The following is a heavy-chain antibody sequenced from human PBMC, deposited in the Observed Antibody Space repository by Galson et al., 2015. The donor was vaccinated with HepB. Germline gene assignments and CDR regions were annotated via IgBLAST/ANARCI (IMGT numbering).Heavy chain of an antibody. J-gene: IGHJ3*02. V-gene: IGHV3-33*01. Sequence: SLRLSCAASGFTFSQYGIHWVRQAPGKRLEWVALIWYDGNNKYYADSVKGRFTISRDNSKNTLYLEMNSLRAEDTAVYYCARKELTYYYDSSGSNDALDIWGQGTMVTVSS. CDR2: IWYDGNNK. D-gene: IGHD3-22*01. CDR1: GFTFSQYG. CDR3: ARKELTYYYDSSGSNDALDI.